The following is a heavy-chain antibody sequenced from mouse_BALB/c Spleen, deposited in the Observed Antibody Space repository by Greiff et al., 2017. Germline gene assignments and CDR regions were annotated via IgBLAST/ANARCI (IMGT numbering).Heavy chain of an antibody. J-gene: IGHJ2*01. V-gene: IGHV5-6-3*01. CDR3: ARDRAHYYFDY. Sequence: EVKLMESGGGLVQPGGSLKLSCAASGFTFSSYGMSWVRQTPDKRLELVATINSNGGSTYYPDSVKGRFTISRDNAKNTLYLQMSSLKSEDTAMYYCARDRAHYYFDYWGQGTTLTVSS. CDR2: INSNGGST. D-gene: IGHD3-1*01. CDR1: GFTFSSYG.